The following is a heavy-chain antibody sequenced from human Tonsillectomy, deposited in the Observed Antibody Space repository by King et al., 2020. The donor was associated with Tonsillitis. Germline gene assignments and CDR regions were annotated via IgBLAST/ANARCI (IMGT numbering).Heavy chain of an antibody. J-gene: IGHJ4*02. CDR3: ARIGSGGYSYYLYY. D-gene: IGHD3-22*01. CDR2: IYSGGST. V-gene: IGHV3-66*01. CDR1: GFTVSSNY. Sequence: VQLVESGGGLVQPGGSLRLSCAASGFTVSSNYMSWVRQAPGKGLEWVSVIYSGGSTYYADSVRGRFTISRDNSKNTLYLQMNSLRAEDTAVYYCARIGSGGYSYYLYYRGQGALFPVSS.